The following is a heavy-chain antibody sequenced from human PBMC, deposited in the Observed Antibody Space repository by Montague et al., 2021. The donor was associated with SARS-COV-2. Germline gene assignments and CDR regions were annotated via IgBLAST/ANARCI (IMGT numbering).Heavy chain of an antibody. CDR3: VTDHPYGVPRGAYDI. J-gene: IGHJ3*02. D-gene: IGHD4-17*01. CDR2: IYDGGAV. CDR1: GGSITGYY. V-gene: IGHV4-59*01. Sequence: SETLSLTCTVSGGSITGYYWCWLRRSPGKGLEWIVYIYDGGAVNYNPPLGRRVTISTDTSKNQLSFKVNSVTAADTAVYYCVTDHPYGVPRGAYDIWGQGTVVTVSS.